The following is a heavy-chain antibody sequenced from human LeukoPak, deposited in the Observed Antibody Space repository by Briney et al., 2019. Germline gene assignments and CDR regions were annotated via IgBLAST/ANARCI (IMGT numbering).Heavy chain of an antibody. CDR3: AKDGPIADFDY. CDR2: ISYDGSNK. V-gene: IGHV3-30*18. D-gene: IGHD6-13*01. J-gene: IGHJ4*02. CDR1: GFTFSSYG. Sequence: GGSLRLSCAASGFTFSSYGMHWVRQAPGKGLEWVAVISYDGSNKYYADSVKGRFTITRDNSKNTLYLQMNSLRAEDTAVHYCAKDGPIADFDYWGQGTLVTVSS.